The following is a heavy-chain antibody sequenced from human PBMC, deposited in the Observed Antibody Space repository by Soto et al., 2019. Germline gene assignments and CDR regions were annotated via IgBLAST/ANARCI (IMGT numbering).Heavy chain of an antibody. CDR3: ARVARYNNGWYLLY. D-gene: IGHD6-19*01. J-gene: IGHJ4*02. CDR1: GGSFSGYY. CDR2: INHSGFT. V-gene: IGHV4-34*01. Sequence: SETLSLTCAVYGGSFSGYYWSWIRQPPGKGLEWIGEINHSGFTNYSPSLKSRVTISVDTSKNQFSLKLTSVTAADTAAYYCARVARYNNGWYLLYWGQGTLVTVSS.